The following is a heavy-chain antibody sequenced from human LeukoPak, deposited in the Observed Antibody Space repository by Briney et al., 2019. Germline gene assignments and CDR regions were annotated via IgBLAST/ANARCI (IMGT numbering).Heavy chain of an antibody. CDR3: AHQVPPNDEFFDH. Sequence: GGSLRLSCVASGFNFSSYSMHWVRQAPGGGLEWPSGISNTGRATDYADSIKGRFTISRDNSKNTVFLQMNSLRAEDTAEYFCAHQVPPNDEFFDHWGQGTLVTVSS. V-gene: IGHV3-23*01. CDR1: GFNFSSYS. CDR2: ISNTGRAT. J-gene: IGHJ5*02.